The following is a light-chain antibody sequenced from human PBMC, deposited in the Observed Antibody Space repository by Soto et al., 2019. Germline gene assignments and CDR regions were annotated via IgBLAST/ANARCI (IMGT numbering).Light chain of an antibody. V-gene: IGKV3-20*01. J-gene: IGKJ1*01. Sequence: EIVLTQSPGTLSLSPGERATLSCRASQSVSSSQLAWYQQKPGQAPRLLIFGASSRAAGIPDRFSGSGSGTDFTLTISRLEPDDFATYYCQHYNSYSEAFGQGTKVDIK. CDR2: GAS. CDR3: QHYNSYSEA. CDR1: QSVSSSQ.